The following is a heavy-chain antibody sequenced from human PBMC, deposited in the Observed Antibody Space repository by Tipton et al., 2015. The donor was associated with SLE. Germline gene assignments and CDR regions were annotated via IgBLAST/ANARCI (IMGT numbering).Heavy chain of an antibody. D-gene: IGHD3-22*01. Sequence: TLSLSCDVSGFSISSGYYWGWIRQPPGKGLEWIGSIYQSGNTYYNPSLKSRISMSTDKFKNQVFLRLSSVTAADTAVYYCARHDYDDNGYYMHYFDYWGQGTLVTVSS. CDR2: IYQSGNT. V-gene: IGHV4-38-2*01. CDR1: GFSISSGYY. J-gene: IGHJ4*02. CDR3: ARHDYDDNGYYMHYFDY.